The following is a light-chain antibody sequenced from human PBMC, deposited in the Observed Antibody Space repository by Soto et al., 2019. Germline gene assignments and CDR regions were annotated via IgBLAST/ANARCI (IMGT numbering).Light chain of an antibody. V-gene: IGLV2-18*01. CDR3: ALYTVSEAYL. CDR1: SSDVASYNR. Sequence: QSVLTQPPSVSGSPGQSVTISCTGPSSDVASYNRVSWYQQPPGTAPKLILFEITNRPSGVSDRFSGSWSGNTASLTISGLQAEDEADYYCALYTVSEAYLFGTGTKLTVL. CDR2: EIT. J-gene: IGLJ1*01.